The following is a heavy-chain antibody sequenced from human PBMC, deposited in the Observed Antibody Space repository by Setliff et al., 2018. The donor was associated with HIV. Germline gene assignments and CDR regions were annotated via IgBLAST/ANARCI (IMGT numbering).Heavy chain of an antibody. V-gene: IGHV4-61*02. CDR3: ARQTATGTSATFDS. Sequence: SETLSLTCSVSGGSISSGSYYWSWIRQPAGKGLEWIGRIYNSGSTIYNPSLKSRVTLSLDTSKNQFSLKLSSVTAADTAVYFCARQTATGTSATFDSWGQGSLVTVSS. CDR1: GGSISSGSYY. CDR2: IYNSGST. D-gene: IGHD2-21*02. J-gene: IGHJ4*02.